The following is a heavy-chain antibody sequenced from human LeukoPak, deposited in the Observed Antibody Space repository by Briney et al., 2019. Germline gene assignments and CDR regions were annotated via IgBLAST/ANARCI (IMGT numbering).Heavy chain of an antibody. CDR1: GGSISSGYY. J-gene: IGHJ4*02. D-gene: IGHD3-10*01. CDR3: ARANMVRGVPSLHFDY. CDR2: IYHSGST. V-gene: IGHV4-38-2*02. Sequence: SETLSLTCTVSGGSISSGYYWGWIRQPPGKGLEWIGSIYHSGSTYYNPSLKSRVTISVDTSKNQFSLKLSSVTAADTAVYYCARANMVRGVPSLHFDYWGQXTLVTISS.